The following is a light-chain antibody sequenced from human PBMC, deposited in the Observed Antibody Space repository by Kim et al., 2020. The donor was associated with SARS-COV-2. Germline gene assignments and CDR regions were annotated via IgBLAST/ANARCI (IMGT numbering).Light chain of an antibody. J-gene: IGLJ3*02. CDR1: SEHSKNA. CDR2: VEKDGSH. V-gene: IGLV4-69*01. CDR3: QTWGTGFVV. Sequence: ASVKLTCTLNSEHSKNAIAWHQQRPEKGPRYLMKVEKDGSHTKGDEVPDRFSGSSSGAERCLTISGLQFEDEAAYYCQTWGTGFVVFGGGTQLTVL.